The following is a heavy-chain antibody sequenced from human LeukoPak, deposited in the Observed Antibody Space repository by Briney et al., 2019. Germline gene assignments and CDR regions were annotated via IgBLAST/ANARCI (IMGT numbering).Heavy chain of an antibody. CDR3: ARIKASTTMVRGVIIPYYYYGMDV. Sequence: PSETLSLTCTVSGGSISGSSYYWGWIRQPPGKGLEWIGSIYYSGSTYYNPSLKSRVTISVDTSKNQFSLKLGSVTAADTAVYYCARIKASTTMVRGVIIPYYYYGMDVWGQGTTVTVSS. CDR1: GGSISGSSYY. J-gene: IGHJ6*02. CDR2: IYYSGST. V-gene: IGHV4-39*01. D-gene: IGHD3-10*01.